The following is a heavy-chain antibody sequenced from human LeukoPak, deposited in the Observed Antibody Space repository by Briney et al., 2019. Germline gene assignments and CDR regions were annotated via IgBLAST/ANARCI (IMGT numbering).Heavy chain of an antibody. J-gene: IGHJ4*02. D-gene: IGHD5-12*01. CDR2: INHSGST. Sequence: SETLSLTCSVSGGSMSIVSGGSMSTNYWNWIRQSPGKGLEWIGEINHSGSTNYNPSLKSRVTISVDTSKNQFSLKLSSVTAADTAVFYCARFTQYSGYADQWGQGTLVTVSS. V-gene: IGHV4-61*01. CDR1: GGSMSIVSGGSMSTNY. CDR3: ARFTQYSGYADQ.